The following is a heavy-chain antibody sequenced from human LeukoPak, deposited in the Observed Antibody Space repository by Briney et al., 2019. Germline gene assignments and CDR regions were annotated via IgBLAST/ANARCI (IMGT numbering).Heavy chain of an antibody. J-gene: IGHJ4*02. CDR1: GYTFPSYG. CDR3: ARSSSYYYGSGSYLGDY. CDR2: ISAYNGNT. Sequence: GASVKVSCKASGYTFPSYGISWVRQAPGQGLEWMGWISAYNGNTNYAQKLQGRVTMTTDTSTSTAYMELRSLRSDDTAVYYCARSSSYYYGSGSYLGDYWGQGTLVTVSS. D-gene: IGHD3-10*01. V-gene: IGHV1-18*01.